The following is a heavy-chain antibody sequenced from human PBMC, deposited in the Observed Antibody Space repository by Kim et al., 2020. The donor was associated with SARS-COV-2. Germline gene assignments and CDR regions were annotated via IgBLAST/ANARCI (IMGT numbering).Heavy chain of an antibody. Sequence: ASVKVSCKASGYTFNNYDINWVRQAPGQGPEWMGWMNPNSGNTGYAQKFQGRVTMTRSTSTSTAYMELSSLRSDDTAVYFCARGFGMLRGVLFAYWGQG. J-gene: IGHJ4*02. CDR1: GYTFNNYD. D-gene: IGHD3-10*01. V-gene: IGHV1-8*02. CDR2: MNPNSGNT. CDR3: ARGFGMLRGVLFAY.